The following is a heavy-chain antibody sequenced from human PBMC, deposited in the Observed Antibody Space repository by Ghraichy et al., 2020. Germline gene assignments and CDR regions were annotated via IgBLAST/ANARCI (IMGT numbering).Heavy chain of an antibody. CDR3: AYCSSTSCYTRYYYYGMDV. J-gene: IGHJ6*02. V-gene: IGHV3-23*01. Sequence: GESLRLSCAASGFTFSSYAMSWVRQAPGKGLEWVSAISGSGGSTYYADSVKGRFTISRDNSKNTLYLQMNSLRAEDTAVYYCAYCSSTSCYTRYYYYGMDVWGQGTTVTVSS. D-gene: IGHD2-2*02. CDR1: GFTFSSYA. CDR2: ISGSGGST.